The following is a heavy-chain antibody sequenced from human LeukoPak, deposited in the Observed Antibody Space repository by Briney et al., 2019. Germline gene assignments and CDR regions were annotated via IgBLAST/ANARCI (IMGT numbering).Heavy chain of an antibody. CDR2: ISGSGGST. V-gene: IGHV3-23*01. CDR1: GFTFSSYG. CDR3: AKDPPYYYDSSGYGGGAFDI. D-gene: IGHD3-22*01. Sequence: GGSLRLSCAASGFTFSSYGMSWVRQAPGKGLEWVSAISGSGGSTYYADSVKGRFTISRDNSKNTLYLQMNSLRAEDTAVYYCAKDPPYYYDSSGYGGGAFDIWGQGTMVTVSS. J-gene: IGHJ3*02.